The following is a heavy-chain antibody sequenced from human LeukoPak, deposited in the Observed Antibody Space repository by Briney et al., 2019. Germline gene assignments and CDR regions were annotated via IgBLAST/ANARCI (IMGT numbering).Heavy chain of an antibody. D-gene: IGHD2-15*01. Sequence: GGSLRLSCAASGFTFDDYAMHWVRQAPGKGLEWVSGISLNSGSIGYADSVKGRFTISRDNAKNSLYLQMNSLRAEDTALYYCAKDKGYCSGGSCEGYFDYWGQGTLVTVSS. V-gene: IGHV3-9*01. CDR2: ISLNSGSI. CDR3: AKDKGYCSGGSCEGYFDY. CDR1: GFTFDDYA. J-gene: IGHJ4*02.